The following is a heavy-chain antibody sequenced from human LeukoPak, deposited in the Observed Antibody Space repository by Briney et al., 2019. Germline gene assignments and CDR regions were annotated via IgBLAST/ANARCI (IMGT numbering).Heavy chain of an antibody. CDR1: GYTLTGYY. D-gene: IGHD3-3*01. J-gene: IGHJ4*02. Sequence: VASVTVSCKASGYTLTGYYMHWVRQAPGQGLEWMGWINPNSGGTNYAQKFQGRVTMTRDTSISTAYMELSRLGSDDTAVYYCARDGASGYLADYWGQGTLVTVSS. V-gene: IGHV1-2*02. CDR2: INPNSGGT. CDR3: ARDGASGYLADY.